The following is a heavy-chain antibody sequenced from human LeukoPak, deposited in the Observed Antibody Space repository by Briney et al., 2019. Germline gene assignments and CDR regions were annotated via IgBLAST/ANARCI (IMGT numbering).Heavy chain of an antibody. CDR2: FDPEDGET. CDR1: GYTLTELS. J-gene: IGHJ3*02. D-gene: IGHD3-10*01. V-gene: IGHV1-24*01. CDR3: ARYFGESNAFDI. Sequence: ASVKVSCKVSGYTLTELSMHWVRQAPGKGLEWMGGFDPEDGETIYAQKFQGRVTMTEDTSTDTAYMELSSLRSEDTTVYYCARYFGESNAFDIWGRGTMVTVSS.